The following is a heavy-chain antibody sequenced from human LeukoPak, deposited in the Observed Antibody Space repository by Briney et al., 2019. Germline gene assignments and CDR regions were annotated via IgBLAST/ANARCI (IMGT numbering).Heavy chain of an antibody. CDR3: AKQLSGYYSFYYFDY. CDR2: INPNSGGT. CDR1: GYTFTSYY. J-gene: IGHJ4*02. Sequence: ASVKVSCKASGYTFTSYYMHWVRQAPGQGLEWMGWINPNSGGTNYAQKFQGRVTMTRDTSISTAYMELSRLRSDDTAVYYCAKQLSGYYSFYYFDYWGQGTLVTVSS. V-gene: IGHV1-2*02. D-gene: IGHD3-3*01.